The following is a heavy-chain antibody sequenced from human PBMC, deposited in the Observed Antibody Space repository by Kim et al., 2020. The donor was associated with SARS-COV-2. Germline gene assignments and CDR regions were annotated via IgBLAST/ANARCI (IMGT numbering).Heavy chain of an antibody. V-gene: IGHV3-30*18. CDR3: AKRGSSPFDY. D-gene: IGHD3-10*01. J-gene: IGHJ4*02. CDR1: GFTFSDYD. Sequence: GGSLRLSCAASGFTFSDYDMHWVRQAPGKGLEWVALISYDGSDKYYADSLKGRFTISRDNSKNTLYLQVNSLRTEDAAVYYCAKRGSSPFDYWGQGTLVTVSS. CDR2: ISYDGSDK.